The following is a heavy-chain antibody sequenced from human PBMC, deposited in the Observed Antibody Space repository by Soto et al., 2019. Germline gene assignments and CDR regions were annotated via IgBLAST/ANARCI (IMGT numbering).Heavy chain of an antibody. CDR3: ASYPMIVVVTGGYYYYGMDV. V-gene: IGHV1-69*13. CDR2: IIPIFGTS. J-gene: IGHJ6*02. Sequence: AVKVSCKASGCTFSSYAISWVRQAPGQGLEWMGGIIPIFGTSYYAQKFQGRVTSTADESTSTAYIELSSPRSEDTAVYYCASYPMIVVVTGGYYYYGMDVWGQGTTVTVSS. D-gene: IGHD3-22*01. CDR1: GCTFSSYA.